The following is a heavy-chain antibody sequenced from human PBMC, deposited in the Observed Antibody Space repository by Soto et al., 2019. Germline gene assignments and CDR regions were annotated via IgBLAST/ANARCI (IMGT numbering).Heavy chain of an antibody. CDR1: GGSISNHY. Sequence: SETLSLTYTVSGGSISNHYWSWIRQPPGKGLEWIGYIYYNGNTNYNPSLKSRVTMSVDTSKNQISLTLSSVTAADTAVYYCARANWYSEYWGQGTLVTVSS. J-gene: IGHJ4*02. D-gene: IGHD7-27*01. CDR2: IYYNGNT. V-gene: IGHV4-59*11. CDR3: ARANWYSEY.